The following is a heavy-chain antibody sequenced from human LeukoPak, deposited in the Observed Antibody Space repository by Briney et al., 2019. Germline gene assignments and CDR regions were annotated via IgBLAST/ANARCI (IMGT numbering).Heavy chain of an antibody. CDR3: AAIRFSDY. Sequence: GSVKVSCKASGYTFTGYYMHWVRQAPGRGLEWMGWINPNSGGTNYAQKFQGRVTITREKSISTAYMELSRLRCDDTAVYYCAAIRFSDYWGQGSLVTVSS. V-gene: IGHV1-2*02. D-gene: IGHD3-3*01. J-gene: IGHJ4*02. CDR2: INPNSGGT. CDR1: GYTFTGYY.